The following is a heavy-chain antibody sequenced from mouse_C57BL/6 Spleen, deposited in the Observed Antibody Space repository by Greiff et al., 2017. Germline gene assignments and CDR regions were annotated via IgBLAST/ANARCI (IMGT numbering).Heavy chain of an antibody. D-gene: IGHD4-1*01. J-gene: IGHJ4*01. CDR1: GFTFSSYA. CDR3: AREELGLRDY. V-gene: IGHV5-4*01. Sequence: EVQGVESGGGLVKPGGSLKLSCAASGFTFSSYAMSWVRQTPEKRLEWVATISDGGSYTYYPDNVKGRFTISRDNAKNNQYLQMSHLKSEDTAMYYCAREELGLRDYGGQGTSVTVSS. CDR2: ISDGGSYT.